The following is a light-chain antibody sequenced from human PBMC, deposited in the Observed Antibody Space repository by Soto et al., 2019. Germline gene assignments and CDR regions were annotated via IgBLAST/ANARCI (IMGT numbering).Light chain of an antibody. Sequence: DVQMTQSPSTLSASVGDRVTITYRASQSISSWLAWYQQKPGKAPKLLIYKASSLESGVPSRFSGSGSGTDFTLTISSLQPEDFATYYCQQSYSTPITFGQGTRLQI. CDR1: QSISSW. V-gene: IGKV1-5*03. J-gene: IGKJ5*01. CDR3: QQSYSTPIT. CDR2: KAS.